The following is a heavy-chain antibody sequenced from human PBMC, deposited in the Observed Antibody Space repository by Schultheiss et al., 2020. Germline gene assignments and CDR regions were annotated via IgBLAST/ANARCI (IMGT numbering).Heavy chain of an antibody. Sequence: SETLSLTCAVYGGSFSGYYWSWIRQHPGKGLEWIGYIYYSGSTYYNPSLKSRVTISVDTSKNQFSLKLSSVTAADTAVYYCAREDYGDHGYFDYWGQGTLVTVSS. J-gene: IGHJ4*02. CDR1: GGSFSGYY. V-gene: IGHV4-31*11. CDR2: IYYSGST. CDR3: AREDYGDHGYFDY. D-gene: IGHD4-17*01.